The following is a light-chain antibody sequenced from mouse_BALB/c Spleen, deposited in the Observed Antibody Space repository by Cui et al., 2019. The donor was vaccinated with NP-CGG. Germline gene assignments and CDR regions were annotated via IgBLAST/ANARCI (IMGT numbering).Light chain of an antibody. V-gene: IGLV1*01. J-gene: IGLJ1*01. Sequence: HAVLTQESALTTSPGDTVTLTCRSSTGAVTTSNYANWVQEKPDHLFTGLIGGTNNRAPGVPARFSGSLIGDKAALTITGAQTEDEAIYFCALWYSNHWVFGGGTKLTVL. CDR1: TGAVTTSNY. CDR3: ALWYSNHWV. CDR2: GTN.